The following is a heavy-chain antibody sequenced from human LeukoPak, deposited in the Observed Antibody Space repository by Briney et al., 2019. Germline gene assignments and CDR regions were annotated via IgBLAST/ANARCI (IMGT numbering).Heavy chain of an antibody. J-gene: IGHJ6*02. V-gene: IGHV4-39*07. D-gene: IGHD6-19*01. Sequence: SETLSLTCTVSGGSISSSSYYWGWIRQPPGKGLEWIGSIYYSGSTNYNPSLKSRVTMSVDTSKNQFSLKLSSVTAADTAVYYCASERIAVAGPQLKPYYYYGMDVWGQGTTVTVSS. CDR3: ASERIAVAGPQLKPYYYYGMDV. CDR2: IYYSGST. CDR1: GGSISSSSYY.